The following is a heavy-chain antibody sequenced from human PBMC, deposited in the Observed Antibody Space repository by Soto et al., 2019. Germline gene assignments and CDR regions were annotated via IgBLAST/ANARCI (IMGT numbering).Heavy chain of an antibody. D-gene: IGHD3-16*01. CDR1: GSTFSTYS. V-gene: IGHV3-48*01. Sequence: PGGSLRLSCAASGSTFSTYSMNWVRQAPGKGLEWISWISSSKGTTYYADSVKGRFTISRDNAKNSLYLQMNSLRAEDTAVYYCARDALGERSSVCWYFDLWGRGTLVTVSS. J-gene: IGHJ2*01. CDR2: ISSSKGTT. CDR3: ARDALGERSSVCWYFDL.